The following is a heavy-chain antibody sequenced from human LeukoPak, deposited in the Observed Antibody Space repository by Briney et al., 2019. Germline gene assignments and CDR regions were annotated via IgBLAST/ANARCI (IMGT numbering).Heavy chain of an antibody. D-gene: IGHD2-2*02. CDR1: GGSFSGYY. Sequence: PSETLSLTCAVYGGSFSGYYWSWIRQPPGKGLEWIGEINHSGSTNYNPSLKSRVTISVDTSKNQFSLKLSSVTAADTAVYYCARPYIYYFDYWGQGTLVTVSS. J-gene: IGHJ4*02. CDR2: INHSGST. V-gene: IGHV4-34*01. CDR3: ARPYIYYFDY.